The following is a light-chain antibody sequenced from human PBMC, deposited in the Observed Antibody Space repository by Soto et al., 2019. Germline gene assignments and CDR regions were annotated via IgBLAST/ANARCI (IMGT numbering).Light chain of an antibody. CDR2: RNY. CDR1: SSNIGSNT. V-gene: IGLV1-44*01. Sequence: QSAVTQPPSASGTPGQRVTISCSGSSSNIGSNTVNWYQQLPGTAPKLLIYRNYQRPSGVPDRFSGSKSGTSASLAISGLRSEDEADYYCAAWDDSLNGSVFGTGTKVTVL. CDR3: AAWDDSLNGSV. J-gene: IGLJ1*01.